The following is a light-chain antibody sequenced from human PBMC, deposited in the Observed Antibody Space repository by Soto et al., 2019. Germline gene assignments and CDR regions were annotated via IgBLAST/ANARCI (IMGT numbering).Light chain of an antibody. V-gene: IGKV1-39*01. CDR2: AAS. CDR3: QQYYSYPIT. Sequence: DIQMTQSPSSLSASVGDRVTVTVRASQSISSYLSWYQQKPGKAPKLLIYAASTLQSGVPSRFSGSGSGTDFTLTISCLQSEDFATYYCQQYYSYPITFGQGTRLEI. J-gene: IGKJ5*01. CDR1: QSISSY.